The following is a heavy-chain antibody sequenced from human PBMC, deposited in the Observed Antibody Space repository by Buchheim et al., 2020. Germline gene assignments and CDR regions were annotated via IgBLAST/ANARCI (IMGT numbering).Heavy chain of an antibody. CDR1: GFTFTKYE. J-gene: IGHJ4*01. D-gene: IGHD5-12*01. Sequence: EVHLVESGGGSVQPGGSLRLSCAASGFTFTKYEMNWVRQAPGKGLEWVSYISTRGSDVYYSDSAKGRFTISRDNAKNTLYLKMNSLRAEDTAVYYCVRDRSAYDWGYWGHGTL. V-gene: IGHV3-48*03. CDR3: VRDRSAYDWGY. CDR2: ISTRGSDV.